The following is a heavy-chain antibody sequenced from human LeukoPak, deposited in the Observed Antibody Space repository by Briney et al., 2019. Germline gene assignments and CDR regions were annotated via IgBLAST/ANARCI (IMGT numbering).Heavy chain of an antibody. CDR1: GYTFTSYY. CDR2: INPSGGST. Sequence: ASVKVSCKASGYTFTSYYMHWVRQAPGQGLEWMGIINPSGGSTSYAQKLQGRVTMTTDTSTSTAYMELRSLRSDDTAVYYCARGRVYSNYLFDYWGQGTLVTVSS. D-gene: IGHD4-11*01. V-gene: IGHV1-46*01. CDR3: ARGRVYSNYLFDY. J-gene: IGHJ4*02.